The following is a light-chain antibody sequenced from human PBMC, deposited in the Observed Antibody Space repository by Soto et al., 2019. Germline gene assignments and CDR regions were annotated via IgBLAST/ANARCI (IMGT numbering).Light chain of an antibody. V-gene: IGKV1-27*01. Sequence: DIQMTQSPSSLSASLGDRVTITCRASQGIGVYLAWFQQKPGKVPKLLIYAASALQSGVPSRFSGSGSGTDVTLTISSLQPDEFATYYCQKYNSAPLPFGGGTKVEIK. CDR1: QGIGVY. J-gene: IGKJ4*01. CDR2: AAS. CDR3: QKYNSAPLP.